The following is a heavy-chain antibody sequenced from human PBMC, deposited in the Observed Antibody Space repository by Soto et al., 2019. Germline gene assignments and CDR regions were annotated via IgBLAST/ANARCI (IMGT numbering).Heavy chain of an antibody. CDR1: GFTFSSYS. CDR3: ARDRSRLLFTDY. D-gene: IGHD3-16*01. CDR2: ISSSSSYI. J-gene: IGHJ4*02. Sequence: PGGSLRLSCAASGFTFSSYSMNWVRQAPGKGLEWVSSISSSSSYIYYADSVKGRFTISRDNAKNSLYLQMNGQRAEDTAVYYCARDRSRLLFTDYWGQGTLVTSPQ. V-gene: IGHV3-21*01.